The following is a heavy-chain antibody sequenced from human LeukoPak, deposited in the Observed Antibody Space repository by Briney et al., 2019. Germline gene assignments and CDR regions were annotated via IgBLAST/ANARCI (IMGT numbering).Heavy chain of an antibody. V-gene: IGHV3-48*04. Sequence: PGGSLRLSCAASGFTFIYYSMTWVRQAPGKGLEWISYISSSGRTIYYADSVKGRFTISRDNAKNSVYLQMNSLSAEDTAVYYCARDRARATEGPELDYWGQGTLVTVSS. CDR1: GFTFIYYS. J-gene: IGHJ4*02. CDR2: ISSSGRTI. CDR3: ARDRARATEGPELDY. D-gene: IGHD1-26*01.